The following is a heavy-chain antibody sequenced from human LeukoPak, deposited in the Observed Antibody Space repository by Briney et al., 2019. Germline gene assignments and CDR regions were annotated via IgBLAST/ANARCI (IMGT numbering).Heavy chain of an antibody. CDR2: IYTSGST. Sequence: SETLSLTCTVSGGSISSYYWSWFRQPAGKGLEWIGRIYTSGSTNYNPSLKSRVTMSVDTSKNQFSLKLSSVTAADTAVYYCARDHYYYDSGGAFDIWGQGTMVTVSS. CDR1: GGSISSYY. V-gene: IGHV4-4*07. D-gene: IGHD3-22*01. CDR3: ARDHYYYDSGGAFDI. J-gene: IGHJ3*02.